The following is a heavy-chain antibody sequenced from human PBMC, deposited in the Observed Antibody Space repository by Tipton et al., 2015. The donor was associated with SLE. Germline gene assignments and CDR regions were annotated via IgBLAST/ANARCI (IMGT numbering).Heavy chain of an antibody. D-gene: IGHD2-2*01. J-gene: IGHJ2*01. CDR3: ARGRGIVVIPAPAYFDL. V-gene: IGHV3-48*03. CDR2: ISNRDIITT. Sequence: GSLRLSCAASGFTFKNYEMNWVRQAPGKGLEWVSHISNRDIITTYYSDSVRGRFTISRDNAKKSLYLQMNSLRDEDTAVYFCARGRGIVVIPAPAYFDLWGRGTLVTVSS. CDR1: GFTFKNYE.